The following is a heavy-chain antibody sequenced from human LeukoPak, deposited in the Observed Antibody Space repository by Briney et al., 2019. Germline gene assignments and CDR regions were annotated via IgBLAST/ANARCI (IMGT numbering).Heavy chain of an antibody. CDR2: IIPILGIA. J-gene: IGHJ1*01. D-gene: IGHD3-22*01. Sequence: SVKVSCKASGGTFSSYAISWVRQAPGQGLEWVGRIIPILGIANYAQKFQGRVTITADKSTSTAYMELSSLRSEDTAVYYWARGRMIVEGAEYFQHWGQGTLVTVSS. CDR1: GGTFSSYA. CDR3: ARGRMIVEGAEYFQH. V-gene: IGHV1-69*04.